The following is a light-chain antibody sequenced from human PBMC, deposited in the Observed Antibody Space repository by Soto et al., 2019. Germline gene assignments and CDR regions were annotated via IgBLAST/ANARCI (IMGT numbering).Light chain of an antibody. J-gene: IGKJ1*01. CDR2: GAS. Sequence: EIVMTQSPATLSVSPGERATLSCRASQGVRSNLAWSQQKPGQAPRLLIYGASTRATVVPARFSGSGSVTEFTLTIRILQDEDFAVYYCQQYNSWAPTFGQGTKVQIK. V-gene: IGKV3-15*01. CDR1: QGVRSN. CDR3: QQYNSWAPT.